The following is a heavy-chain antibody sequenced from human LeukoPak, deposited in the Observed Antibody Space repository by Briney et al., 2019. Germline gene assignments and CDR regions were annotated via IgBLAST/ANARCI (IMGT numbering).Heavy chain of an antibody. D-gene: IGHD2-2*01. CDR2: IIPIFGTA. V-gene: IGHV1-69*05. Sequence: ASVKVSCKASGYTFTGYYMHWVRQAPGQGLEWMGGIIPIFGTANYAQKFQGRVTITTDESTSTAYMELSSLRSEDTAVYYCARESCSSTSCYLDYWGQGTLVTVSS. CDR3: ARESCSSTSCYLDY. CDR1: GYTFTGYY. J-gene: IGHJ4*02.